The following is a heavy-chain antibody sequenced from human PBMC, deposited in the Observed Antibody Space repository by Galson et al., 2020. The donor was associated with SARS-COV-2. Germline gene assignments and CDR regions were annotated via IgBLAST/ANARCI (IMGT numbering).Heavy chain of an antibody. CDR2: IYYSGST. D-gene: IGHD2-2*01. J-gene: IGHJ4*02. CDR1: GGSISSSSYY. CDR3: ARVTGIVVVPAAIPFDY. V-gene: IGHV4-39*07. Sequence: SETLSLTCTVSGGSISSSSYYWGWIRQPPGKGLEWIGSIYYSGSTYYNPSLKSRVTISVDTSKNQFSLKLNSVTAADTAVYYCARVTGIVVVPAAIPFDYWGQGTLVTVSS.